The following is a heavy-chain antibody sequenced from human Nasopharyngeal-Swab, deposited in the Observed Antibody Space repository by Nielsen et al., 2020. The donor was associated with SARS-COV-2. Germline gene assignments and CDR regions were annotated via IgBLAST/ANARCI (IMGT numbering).Heavy chain of an antibody. CDR1: GFTFSSYA. J-gene: IGHJ4*02. CDR2: ISTGAVST. CDR3: ARHQGSSGWFFFDF. Sequence: GSSLKISCAASGFTFSSYAMSWVRQAPAKGLEWVSAISTGAVSTFYAASVKGRFTISSDDSRTTLYLQMNSLRAEDTAVYYCARHQGSSGWFFFDFWGQGTLVTVSS. V-gene: IGHV3-23*01. D-gene: IGHD6-19*01.